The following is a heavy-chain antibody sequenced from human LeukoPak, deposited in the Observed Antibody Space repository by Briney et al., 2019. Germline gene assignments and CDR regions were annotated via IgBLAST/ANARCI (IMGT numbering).Heavy chain of an antibody. V-gene: IGHV4-59*01. CDR3: ARSLYYYAADAFDI. CDR1: GGSISSYY. Sequence: SETLSLTCTVSGGSISSYYWSWIRQPPGKGLEWIGYIYYSGSTNYNPSLKSRVTISVDTSKNQFSLKLSSVTAADTAVYYCARSLYYYAADAFDIWGQGTMVTVSS. D-gene: IGHD3-10*01. J-gene: IGHJ3*02. CDR2: IYYSGST.